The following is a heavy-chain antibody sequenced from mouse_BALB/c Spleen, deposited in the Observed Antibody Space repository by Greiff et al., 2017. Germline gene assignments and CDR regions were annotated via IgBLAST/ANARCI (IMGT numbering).Heavy chain of an antibody. CDR2: ISTYYGNT. CDR3: ARGTAAMDY. CDR1: GYTFTDYA. V-gene: IGHV1-67*01. D-gene: IGHD1-2*01. J-gene: IGHJ4*01. Sequence: VKLQESGPELVRPGVSVKISCKGSGYTFTDYAMHWVKQSHAKSLEWIGVISTYYGNTNYNQKFKGKATMTVDKSSSTAYMELARLTSEDSAIYYCARGTAAMDYWGQGTSVTVSS.